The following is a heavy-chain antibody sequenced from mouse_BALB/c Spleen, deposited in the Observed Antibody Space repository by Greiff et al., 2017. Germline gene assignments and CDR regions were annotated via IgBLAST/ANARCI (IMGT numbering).Heavy chain of an antibody. J-gene: IGHJ3*01. CDR1: GFNIKDYY. CDR2: IDPENGDT. V-gene: IGHV14-4*02. Sequence: VQLKQSGAELVRSGASVKLSCTASGFNIKDYYMHWVKQRPEQGLEWIGWIDPENGDTEYAPKFQGKATMTADTSSNTAYLQLSSLTSEDTAVYYCNALWDAWFAYWGQGTLVTVSA. CDR3: NALWDAWFAY. D-gene: IGHD4-1*01.